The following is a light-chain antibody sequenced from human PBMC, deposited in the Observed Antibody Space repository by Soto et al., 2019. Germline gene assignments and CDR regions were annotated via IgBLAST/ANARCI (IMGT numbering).Light chain of an antibody. V-gene: IGKV1-9*01. CDR3: QQLSRYPLT. Sequence: DIQLTHSPSVLSASVGDTVTITCRSSQALSNYLAWYQQKPGKAPDLLIYSASTLQSGVPSRFSGSGSETEFSLTIRALQPEDFATYYCQQLSRYPLTLGGGTKVDIK. J-gene: IGKJ4*01. CDR1: QALSNY. CDR2: SAS.